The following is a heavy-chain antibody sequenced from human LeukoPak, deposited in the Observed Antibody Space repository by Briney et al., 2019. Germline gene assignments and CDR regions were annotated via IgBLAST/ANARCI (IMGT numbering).Heavy chain of an antibody. J-gene: IGHJ5*02. CDR2: IYYSGST. Sequence: SETLSLTCTVSGGSISSYYWSWIRQPPGKGLEWIGYIYYSGSTNYNPSLKSRVTISVDTSKNQFSLKLSSVTAADTAVYYCARDRELAALDPWGQGTLVIVSS. D-gene: IGHD1-26*01. V-gene: IGHV4-59*01. CDR1: GGSISSYY. CDR3: ARDRELAALDP.